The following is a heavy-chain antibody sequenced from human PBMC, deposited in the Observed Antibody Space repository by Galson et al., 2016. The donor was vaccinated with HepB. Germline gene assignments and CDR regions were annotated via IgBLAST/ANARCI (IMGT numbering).Heavy chain of an antibody. CDR2: IFPSDSTI. CDR3: ARGRGGYYYDMDV. CDR1: RDTFIGYW. D-gene: IGHD3-3*01. J-gene: IGHJ6*02. Sequence: QSGAEVTKPGESLKISCQGSRDTFIGYWIVWVRQLPGKGLEWMGTIFPSDSTIKYSPSFRGQVTISADKSITTAYLQWSTLKASDTAIFYCARGRGGYYYDMDVWGQGTAVTVS. V-gene: IGHV5-51*01.